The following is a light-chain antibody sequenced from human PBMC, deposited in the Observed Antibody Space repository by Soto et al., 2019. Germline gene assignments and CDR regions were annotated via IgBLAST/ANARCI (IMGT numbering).Light chain of an antibody. CDR1: ESIRAW. CDR3: HQYNTYSYT. CDR2: KAS. J-gene: IGKJ2*01. V-gene: IGKV1-5*03. Sequence: DIPMTQSPSTLSASVGDRVTITCRASESIRAWLAWYQQKPGKAPKLLIFKASNLHSGVPSRFSGSGSGTEFTLTISSLQPDDSATYYCHQYNTYSYTFGQGTKVEVK.